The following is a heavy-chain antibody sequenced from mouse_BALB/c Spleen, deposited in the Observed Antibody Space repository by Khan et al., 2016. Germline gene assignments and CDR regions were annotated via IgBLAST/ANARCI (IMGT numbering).Heavy chain of an antibody. V-gene: IGHV9-2-1*01. Sequence: QIQLVQSGPELKKPGETVKISCKASGYTFTDYSMHWVKQAPGKGLKWMGWINTETGEPTYADDFKGRFAFSLETSASTAYLQINNLKNEDTATYFCAPLTGTFYAMDYWGQGTSVTVSS. CDR3: APLTGTFYAMDY. CDR2: INTETGEP. D-gene: IGHD4-1*01. CDR1: GYTFTDYS. J-gene: IGHJ4*01.